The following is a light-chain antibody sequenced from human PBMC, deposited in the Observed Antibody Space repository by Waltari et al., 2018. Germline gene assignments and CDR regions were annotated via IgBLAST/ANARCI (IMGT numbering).Light chain of an antibody. CDR2: KAS. V-gene: IGKV1-5*03. CDR3: QQYNSYSGYT. Sequence: DIQMTQSPPTLSASVGESVTITCRASPSISSWLAWYQQKPGKAPKLLIYKASTLKSWVPSRFSGSGSGTEFTLTISSLQPDDFATYYCQQYNSYSGYTFGQGTKLEIK. J-gene: IGKJ2*01. CDR1: PSISSW.